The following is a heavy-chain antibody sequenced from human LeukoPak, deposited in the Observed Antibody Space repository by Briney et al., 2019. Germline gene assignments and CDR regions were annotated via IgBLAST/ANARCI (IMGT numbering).Heavy chain of an antibody. CDR1: GFTFSDYY. V-gene: IGHV3-11*01. J-gene: IGHJ4*02. CDR2: ICDSGRTI. Sequence: GGSLRLSCAASGFTFSDYYMSWIRQAPGKGLEWVSYICDSGRTIYYADSVKGRFTISRDNAKNSVYLQMNNLGAEDTAVYYCARDRLGDYDHSGYYDKWGEGTLVTVSS. CDR3: ARDRLGDYDHSGYYDK. D-gene: IGHD3-22*01.